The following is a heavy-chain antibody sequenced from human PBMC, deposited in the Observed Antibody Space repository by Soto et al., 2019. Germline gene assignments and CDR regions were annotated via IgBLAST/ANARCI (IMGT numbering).Heavy chain of an antibody. CDR1: GFTFSRHW. CDR3: ARDMRAVPWYGGVSSAFDI. D-gene: IGHD3-10*01. J-gene: IGHJ3*02. CDR2: IKTDGTST. Sequence: VQLVESGGGVVQPGRSLRLSCAASGFTFSRHWMHWVRQAPGKGLVWVSRIKTDGTSTSYADSVKGRFTISRDNAKNTLGLQMNSLTAEDTAVYYCARDMRAVPWYGGVSSAFDIWGQGTVVTVSS. V-gene: IGHV3-74*01.